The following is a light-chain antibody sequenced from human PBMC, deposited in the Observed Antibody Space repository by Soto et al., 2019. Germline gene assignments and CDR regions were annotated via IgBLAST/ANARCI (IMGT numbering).Light chain of an antibody. CDR3: QQYNNWPPYT. V-gene: IGKV3-15*01. CDR2: EAS. CDR1: QGLTRN. J-gene: IGKJ2*01. Sequence: IRVKESSATLSLSSGERAALSCRASQGLTRNLAWYQQKPGQAPRLLMYEASTRATGIPARFSGSGSGTEFTLTISSVQSEDFAVYYCQQYNNWPPYTFGQGTKLEIK.